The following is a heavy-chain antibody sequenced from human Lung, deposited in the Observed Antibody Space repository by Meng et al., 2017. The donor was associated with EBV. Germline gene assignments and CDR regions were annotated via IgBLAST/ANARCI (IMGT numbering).Heavy chain of an antibody. V-gene: IGHV3-9*01. CDR2: ISWNSGNI. CDR3: AKDIVHDFGHNYFDP. Sequence: EVGLVESCGGLVQPGRSLRLSCAASGVTFDDYAMHWLRQVPGKGLEWVSGISWNSGNIRYADSVKGRFTISRDNAKNSLYLQMANLRTEDTAFYYCAKDIVHDFGHNYFDPWGRGTLVTVSS. CDR1: GVTFDDYA. J-gene: IGHJ5*02. D-gene: IGHD3-3*01.